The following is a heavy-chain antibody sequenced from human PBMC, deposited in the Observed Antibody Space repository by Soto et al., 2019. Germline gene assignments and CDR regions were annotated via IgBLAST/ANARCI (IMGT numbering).Heavy chain of an antibody. J-gene: IGHJ6*02. D-gene: IGHD6-13*01. CDR3: ARDNPGYSSSWYSYYYYSGMDV. V-gene: IGHV3-9*01. Sequence: GGSLRLSCAASGFTFDDYAMYWVRQVPGKGLERVSGISWNSGRIGYADSVKGRFTISRDNAKNSLYLQMNSLRAEDTAVYYCARDNPGYSSSWYSYYYYSGMDVWGQGTTVTVSS. CDR1: GFTFDDYA. CDR2: ISWNSGRI.